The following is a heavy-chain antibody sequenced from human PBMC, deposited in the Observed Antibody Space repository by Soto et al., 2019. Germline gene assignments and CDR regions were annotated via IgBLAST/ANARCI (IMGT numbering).Heavy chain of an antibody. CDR2: INHSGDRT. D-gene: IGHD6-13*01. Sequence: PGGSLRLSCVSSGFTFSSYAMTWVRQAPGKGLEWVSGINHSGDRTYYADSLKGRFTISRDNSKNTLYLQMNSLRAEDTAVYYCAKDTFSSTSSVSFQHWGQGTLVTVSS. J-gene: IGHJ1*01. V-gene: IGHV3-23*01. CDR3: AKDTFSSTSSVSFQH. CDR1: GFTFSSYA.